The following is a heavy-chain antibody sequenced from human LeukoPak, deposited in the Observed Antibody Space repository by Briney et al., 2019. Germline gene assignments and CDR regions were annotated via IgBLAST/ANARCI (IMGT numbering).Heavy chain of an antibody. D-gene: IGHD4-17*01. V-gene: IGHV4-34*01. CDR2: INHSGST. Sequence: PSETLSLTCAVYGGSFSGYYWSWIRQPPGKGLEWIGEINHSGSTNYNPSLKSRVTISVDPSKNQFSLKLSSVTAADTAVYYCARGPVTTWTYYYYGMDVWGQGTTVTVSS. J-gene: IGHJ6*02. CDR1: GGSFSGYY. CDR3: ARGPVTTWTYYYYGMDV.